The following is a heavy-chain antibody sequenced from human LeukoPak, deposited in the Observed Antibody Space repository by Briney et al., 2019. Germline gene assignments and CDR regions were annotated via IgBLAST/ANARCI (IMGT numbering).Heavy chain of an antibody. Sequence: GSLRLSCAASGFTFSSYAMSWLRQPPGKGLEWIGSIYYSGSTYYNPSLKSRVTISVDTSKNQFSLKLSSVTAADTAVYYCARHMGYCSGGSCYSINWFDPWGQGTLVTVSS. CDR3: ARHMGYCSGGSCYSINWFDP. J-gene: IGHJ5*02. V-gene: IGHV4-39*01. CDR1: GFTFSSYA. CDR2: IYYSGST. D-gene: IGHD2-15*01.